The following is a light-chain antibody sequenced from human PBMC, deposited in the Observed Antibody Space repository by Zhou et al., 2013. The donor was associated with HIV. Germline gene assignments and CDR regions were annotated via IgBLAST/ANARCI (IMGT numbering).Light chain of an antibody. CDR2: ATY. CDR3: QSYDTSLSGSV. CDR1: SSNIGENL. Sequence: QSVLTQPPSTSATPGQTVSISCFGESSNIGENLVNWYQQLPGAAPKLLIYATYKRPSGLSDRFSGSKSGTSASLAITGLQAEDEADYYCQSYDTSLSGSVFGGGTKLTVL. V-gene: IGLV1-40*01. J-gene: IGLJ2*01.